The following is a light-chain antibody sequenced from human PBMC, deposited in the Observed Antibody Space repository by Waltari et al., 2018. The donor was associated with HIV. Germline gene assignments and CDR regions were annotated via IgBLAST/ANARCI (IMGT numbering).Light chain of an antibody. V-gene: IGKV3-11*01. CDR2: DTS. J-gene: IGKJ4*01. Sequence: EIVLTQSPVTLSLSPGERATLSCRASRSVTSYLAWYQQKPDQSPRLLIYDTSNRATDIPARFSGSGSGTDFTLTISSLEPEDSAVYYCQQRTNWPPVLIFGGGTKVEIK. CDR1: RSVTSY. CDR3: QQRTNWPPVLI.